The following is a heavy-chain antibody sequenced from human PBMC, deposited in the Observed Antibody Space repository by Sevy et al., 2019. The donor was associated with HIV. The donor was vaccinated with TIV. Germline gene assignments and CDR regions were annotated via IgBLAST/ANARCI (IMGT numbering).Heavy chain of an antibody. V-gene: IGHV1-2*02. J-gene: IGHJ4*02. Sequence: ASVKVSCKASGYTFTGYYMHWVRQAPGQGLEWMGWINPNSGGTNYAQKFQGRVTMTRDTSISTAYMELSMLRSDDTAVYYGARDRSWYYDSRGYYRAPFDYWGQGTLVTVSS. CDR1: GYTFTGYY. D-gene: IGHD3-22*01. CDR3: ARDRSWYYDSRGYYRAPFDY. CDR2: INPNSGGT.